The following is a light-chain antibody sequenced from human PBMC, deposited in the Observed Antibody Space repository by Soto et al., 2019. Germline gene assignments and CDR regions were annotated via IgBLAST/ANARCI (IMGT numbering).Light chain of an antibody. Sequence: QSALTQPASVSGSPGQSITISCTGTSSDIGGYTYVSWYQQLPGKVPKLIIYDVSNRPSGVSDRCSGSKSGNAASLTISGRQAEDEDDYYCSSYTSTSTLYVFGTGTKLTVL. V-gene: IGLV2-14*03. CDR2: DVS. J-gene: IGLJ1*01. CDR3: SSYTSTSTLYV. CDR1: SSDIGGYTY.